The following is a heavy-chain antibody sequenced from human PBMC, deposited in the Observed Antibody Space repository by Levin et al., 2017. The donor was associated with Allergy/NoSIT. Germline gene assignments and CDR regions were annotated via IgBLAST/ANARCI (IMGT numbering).Heavy chain of an antibody. CDR1: GFPFHNYA. CDR2: IINSGVGT. D-gene: IGHD6-19*01. J-gene: IGHJ4*02. V-gene: IGHV3-23*01. Sequence: LSLPCAASGFPFHNYAMSWVRPAPGKGLEWVSAIINSGVGTYYADSVKGRFTISRDNSKNTMYLQMNSLRAEDTAVYFCAKDAIRGSDQPYYFDYWGQGTLVTASS. CDR3: AKDAIRGSDQPYYFDY.